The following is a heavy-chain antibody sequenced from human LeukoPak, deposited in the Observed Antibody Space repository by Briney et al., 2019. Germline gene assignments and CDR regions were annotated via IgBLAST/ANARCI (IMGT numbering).Heavy chain of an antibody. CDR1: GFTFSSYA. J-gene: IGHJ5*02. V-gene: IGHV3-23*01. D-gene: IGHD2-2*01. CDR2: ISGSGGST. Sequence: QPGGSLRLSCAASGFTFSSYAMSWVRQAPGKGLEWVSAISGSGGSTYYADSVKGRFTISRDNSKNTLYLQMNSLRAEDTAVYYCAKDIVVVPAAVEEYNWFDPWGQGTLVTVSS. CDR3: AKDIVVVPAAVEEYNWFDP.